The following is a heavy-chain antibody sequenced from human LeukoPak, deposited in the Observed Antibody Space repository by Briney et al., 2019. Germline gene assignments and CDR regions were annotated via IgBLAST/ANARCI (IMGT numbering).Heavy chain of an antibody. D-gene: IGHD5-12*01. CDR2: ISGGGGTT. J-gene: IGHJ4*02. Sequence: GGSLRLSCAASGFTFSSYAMIWVRQAPGKGLEWVSAISGGGGTTYYADSVKGRFTISRDNSKNTLFLQMNSLRAEDTAVYYCAKDREGLSSGYDLEYFDYWGQGTLVTVSS. CDR1: GFTFSSYA. CDR3: AKDREGLSSGYDLEYFDY. V-gene: IGHV3-23*01.